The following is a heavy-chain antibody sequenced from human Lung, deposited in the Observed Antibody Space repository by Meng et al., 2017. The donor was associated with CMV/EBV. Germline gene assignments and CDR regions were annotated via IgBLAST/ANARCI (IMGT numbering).Heavy chain of an antibody. D-gene: IGHD4-17*01. CDR3: ARTNYGDYNWFDP. Sequence: VHLQESGPGLVKSSQTLSLTCTVSGGSISSGGFYWSWIRQHPGKGLEWIGYIYYSGSTYYNPSLRSRVAISIDTSKNQFSLKLTSVTAADTAVYFCARTNYGDYNWFDPWGQGTLVTVSS. V-gene: IGHV4-31*03. CDR2: IYYSGST. J-gene: IGHJ5*02. CDR1: GGSISSGGFY.